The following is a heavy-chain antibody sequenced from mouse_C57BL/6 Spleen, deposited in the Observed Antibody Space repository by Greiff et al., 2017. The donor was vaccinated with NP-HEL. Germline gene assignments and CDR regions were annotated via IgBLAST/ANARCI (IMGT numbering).Heavy chain of an antibody. CDR2: LYPGDGDT. Sequence: VMLVESGPELVKPGASVKISCKASGSAFSSSWMNWVKQSPGKGLEWIGRLYPGDGDTNYNGKFKGKATLTADKSSSTAYMQLSSLTSEDSAVYFCARYKYAMDYWGQGTSVTVSA. CDR1: GSAFSSSW. V-gene: IGHV1-82*01. J-gene: IGHJ4*01. CDR3: ARYKYAMDY.